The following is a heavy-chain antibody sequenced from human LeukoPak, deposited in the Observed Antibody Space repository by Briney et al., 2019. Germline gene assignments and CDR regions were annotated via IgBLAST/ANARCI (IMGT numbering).Heavy chain of an antibody. CDR3: ARGYCTNGLCRLFDY. Sequence: ASVRVSCKASGYTFSSYYMHWVRQAPGQGLEWMGIINPSGAITTYAQKFQGRVTLTRDTSTSTVYMELSSLRSEDTAVYYCARGYCTNGLCRLFDYWGQGTLVTVSS. J-gene: IGHJ4*02. D-gene: IGHD2-8*01. V-gene: IGHV1-46*01. CDR1: GYTFSSYY. CDR2: INPSGAIT.